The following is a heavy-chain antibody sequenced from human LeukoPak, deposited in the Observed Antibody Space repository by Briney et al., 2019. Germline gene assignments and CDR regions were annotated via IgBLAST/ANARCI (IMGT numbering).Heavy chain of an antibody. Sequence: PSQTLSLTCAVSGGSISSGGYSWSWIRQPPGKGLEWIGYIYYSGSTYYNPSLKSRVTISVDTSKNQFSLKLSSVTAADTAVYYCAREDTSVYYAFDSWGQGTLVTVSS. CDR3: AREDTSVYYAFDS. D-gene: IGHD3-9*01. CDR2: IYYSGST. CDR1: GGSISSGGYS. J-gene: IGHJ4*02. V-gene: IGHV4-30-4*07.